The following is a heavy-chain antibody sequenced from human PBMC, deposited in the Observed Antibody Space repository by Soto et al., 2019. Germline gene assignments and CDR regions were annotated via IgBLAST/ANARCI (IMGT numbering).Heavy chain of an antibody. D-gene: IGHD4-17*01. CDR2: ISGSGGST. J-gene: IGHJ4*02. CDR1: GFTFNSYA. CDR3: AKDPSDDYGDYNFDY. Sequence: GGSLRLSCAASGFTFNSYAMSWVRQAPGKGLEWVSAISGSGGSTYYADSVKGRFTISRDNSKNTLYLQMNSLRAEDTAVYYCAKDPSDDYGDYNFDYWGQGTLVTVSS. V-gene: IGHV3-23*01.